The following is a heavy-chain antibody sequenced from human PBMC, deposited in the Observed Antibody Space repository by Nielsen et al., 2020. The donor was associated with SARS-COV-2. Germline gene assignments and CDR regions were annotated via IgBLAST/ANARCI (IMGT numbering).Heavy chain of an antibody. D-gene: IGHD1-26*01. V-gene: IGHV3-33*01. CDR1: GFTFSSYG. CDR3: ARDVPIVGATGQYYYYYGMDV. J-gene: IGHJ6*02. CDR2: IWYDGSNK. Sequence: GGSLRLSCAASGFTFSSYGMHWVRQAPGKGLEWVAVIWYDGSNKYYADSVKGRFTISRDNSKNTLYLQMNSLRAEDTAVYYRARDVPIVGATGQYYYYYGMDVWGQGTTVTVSS.